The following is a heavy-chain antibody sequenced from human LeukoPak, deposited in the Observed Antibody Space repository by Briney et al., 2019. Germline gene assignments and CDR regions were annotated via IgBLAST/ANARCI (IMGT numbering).Heavy chain of an antibody. J-gene: IGHJ4*02. CDR3: ARSLVVPTHKAY. D-gene: IGHD2-15*01. CDR2: IKQDGSEK. V-gene: IGHV3-7*01. Sequence: PGGSLRLSCAASGFTFSSCWMSWVRQAPGKGLEWVANIKQDGSEKYYVDSVKGRFTISRDNAKNSLYLQMNSLRAEDTAVYYCARSLVVPTHKAYWGQGTLVTVSS. CDR1: GFTFSSCW.